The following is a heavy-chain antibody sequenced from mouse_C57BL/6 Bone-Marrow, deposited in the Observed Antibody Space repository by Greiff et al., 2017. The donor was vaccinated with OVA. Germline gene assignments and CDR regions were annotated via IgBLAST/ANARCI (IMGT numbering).Heavy chain of an antibody. J-gene: IGHJ3*01. V-gene: IGHV1-81*01. CDR3: ARENWKAY. Sequence: QVQLQQSGAELARPGASVKLSCKASGYTFTSYGISWVKQRTGQGLEWIGEIYPGSGNTYYNEKFKGKATLTADKSSSTAYMELRSLTSEDSAVYFCARENWKAYWGQGTLVTVSA. CDR1: GYTFTSYG. D-gene: IGHD4-1*01. CDR2: IYPGSGNT.